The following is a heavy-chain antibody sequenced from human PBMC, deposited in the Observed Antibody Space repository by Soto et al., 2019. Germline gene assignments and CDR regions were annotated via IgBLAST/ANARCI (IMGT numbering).Heavy chain of an antibody. CDR2: ISSSSSTI. J-gene: IGHJ6*03. Sequence: SLRLSCAASGFTFSSYSMNWVRQAPGKGLEWVSYISSSSSTIYYADSVKGRFTISRDTAKNSLYLQMNSLRAEDTAVYYCARVAPFPVWYYYMDVWGKGTTVTVSS. CDR3: ARVAPFPVWYYYMDV. CDR1: GFTFSSYS. V-gene: IGHV3-48*01.